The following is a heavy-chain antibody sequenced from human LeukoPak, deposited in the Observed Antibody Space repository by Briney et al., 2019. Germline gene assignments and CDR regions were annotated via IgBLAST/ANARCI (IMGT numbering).Heavy chain of an antibody. CDR3: GKGLAYTYPYSGNMDV. V-gene: IGHV3-30*02. J-gene: IGHJ6*03. CDR2: IRYDGTDK. Sequence: PGGSLRLSCAASGFTFSNHGMHWVRQAPGKGREWVAFIRYDGTDKYYADSVKGRFTISRDNSEHTVSLRLNSLRAEDTAVYYCGKGLAYTYPYSGNMDVWGKGTTVTISS. CDR1: GFTFSNHG. D-gene: IGHD5-18*01.